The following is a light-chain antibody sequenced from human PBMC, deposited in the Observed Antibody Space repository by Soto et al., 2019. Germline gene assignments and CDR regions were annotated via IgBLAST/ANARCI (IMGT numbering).Light chain of an antibody. V-gene: IGLV1-44*01. CDR2: SNY. CDR1: SSNIGSNT. Sequence: QAVVTQPPSASGTPGQRVTISCSGSSSNIGSNTVNWYQQLPGTAPKLLIYSNYLRPSGVPDRFSGSKSGTSASLAISGLQSEDETDYYCAAWDDSLNGPVFGGGTKVTVL. CDR3: AAWDDSLNGPV. J-gene: IGLJ3*02.